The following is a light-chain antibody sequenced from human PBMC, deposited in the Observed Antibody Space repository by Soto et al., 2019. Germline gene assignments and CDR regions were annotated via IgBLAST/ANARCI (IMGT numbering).Light chain of an antibody. Sequence: IVLTQSPGTLSLSPGARATLSCRASQSASSSFLAWYQQKPGQAPSLLIYDASTRATGIPARFSGSGSGTEFNLTISSLQSEDFAVYYCRHYNNWPPETFGQGTKVDIK. CDR2: DAS. CDR1: QSASSS. J-gene: IGKJ1*01. V-gene: IGKV3-15*01. CDR3: RHYNNWPPET.